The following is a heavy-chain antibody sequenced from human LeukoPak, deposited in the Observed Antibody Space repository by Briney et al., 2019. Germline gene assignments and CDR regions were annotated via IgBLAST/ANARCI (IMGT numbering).Heavy chain of an antibody. D-gene: IGHD2-21*02. V-gene: IGHV4-31*11. J-gene: IGHJ3*02. Sequence: PWETLSLTCAVSGDSVSSGGYYWPWIRQHPGKGVEGNGYISNSGNTSYNSSLKSRVSISLDTSNNDFSLTLRSVTAADTAVYYCARDVVVTSSADAFDIWGQGTMVRVSS. CDR2: ISNSGNT. CDR1: GDSVSSGGYY. CDR3: ARDVVVTSSADAFDI.